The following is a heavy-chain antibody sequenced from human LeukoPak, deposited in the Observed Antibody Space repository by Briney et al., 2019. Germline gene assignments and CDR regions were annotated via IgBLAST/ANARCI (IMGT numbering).Heavy chain of an antibody. CDR3: ASRGYDILTGYPSRGEYFQH. D-gene: IGHD3-9*01. J-gene: IGHJ1*01. Sequence: GGSLRLSCAASGFTFSSYAMSWVRQAPGKGLEWVSAISGSGGSTYYADSVKGRFTISRDNSKNSLYLQMNSLRAEDTAVYYCASRGYDILTGYPSRGEYFQHWGQGTLVTVSS. CDR2: ISGSGGST. V-gene: IGHV3-23*01. CDR1: GFTFSSYA.